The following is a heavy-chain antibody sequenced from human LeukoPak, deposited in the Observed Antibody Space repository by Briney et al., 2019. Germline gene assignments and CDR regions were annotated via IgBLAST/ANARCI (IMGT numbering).Heavy chain of an antibody. D-gene: IGHD3-22*01. CDR2: ISGSGGST. V-gene: IGHV3-23*01. Sequence: GASLRLSCAASGFTFSSYAMSWVRQAPGKGLEWVSDISGSGGSTYYADSVKGRFTISRDNSKNTLYLQMNSLRAEDTAVYYCAKGLGSSGYYYSPFDSWGQGTLVTVSS. CDR3: AKGLGSSGYYYSPFDS. J-gene: IGHJ4*02. CDR1: GFTFSSYA.